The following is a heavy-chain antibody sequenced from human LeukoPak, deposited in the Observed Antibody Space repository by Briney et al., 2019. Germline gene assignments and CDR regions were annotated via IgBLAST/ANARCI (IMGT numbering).Heavy chain of an antibody. CDR1: GFTFSGSA. D-gene: IGHD1-14*01. Sequence: GGSLRLSCAASGFTFSGSAMHWVRQASGKGLEWVGRIRSKANSYATAYAAPVKGRFTISRDDSKNTAYLQMNSLKTEDTAVYYCAKATGYLLWGQGTLVTVSS. CDR3: AKATGYLL. J-gene: IGHJ4*02. CDR2: IRSKANSYAT. V-gene: IGHV3-73*01.